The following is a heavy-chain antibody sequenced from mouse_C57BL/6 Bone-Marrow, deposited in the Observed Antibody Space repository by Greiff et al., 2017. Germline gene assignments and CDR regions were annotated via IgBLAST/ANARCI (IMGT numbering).Heavy chain of an antibody. CDR2: ISSGGDYI. V-gene: IGHV5-9-1*02. CDR3: TIYYDYDGGYFDV. D-gene: IGHD2-4*01. J-gene: IGHJ1*03. CDR1: GFTFSSYA. Sequence: EVKLVESGEGLVKPGGSLKLSCAASGFTFSSYAMSWVRQTPEKRLEWVAYISSGGDYIYYADTVKGRFTISRDNARNTLYLQMSSLKSEDTAMYYCTIYYDYDGGYFDVWGTGTTVTVSS.